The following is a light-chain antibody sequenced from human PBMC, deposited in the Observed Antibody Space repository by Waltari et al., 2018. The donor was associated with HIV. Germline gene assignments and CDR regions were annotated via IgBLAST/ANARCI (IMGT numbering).Light chain of an antibody. V-gene: IGLV1-40*01. CDR3: QSYDSSLSGWV. CDR2: DNN. J-gene: IGLJ3*02. CDR1: SSNNGAGYD. Sequence: QSVLTQPPSVSGAPGQRVTISCTGTSSNNGAGYDVQWYQHLPGTAPKLLIHDNNNRPSGVPDRFSGSKSGTAASLAITGLQTDDEADYYCQSYDSSLSGWVFGGGTKLTVL.